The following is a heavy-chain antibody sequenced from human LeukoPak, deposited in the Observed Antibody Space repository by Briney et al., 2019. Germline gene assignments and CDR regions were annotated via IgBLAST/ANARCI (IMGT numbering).Heavy chain of an antibody. V-gene: IGHV4-34*01. Sequence: SETLSLTCAVYGGSFSGYYWSWLRQPPGKGLEWIGEINHSGSTNYNPSLKSRVTISVDTSKNQFSLKLSSVTAADTAVYYCARGYKQLARGHFDYWGQGTLVTVSS. J-gene: IGHJ4*02. D-gene: IGHD6-6*01. CDR1: GGSFSGYY. CDR2: INHSGST. CDR3: ARGYKQLARGHFDY.